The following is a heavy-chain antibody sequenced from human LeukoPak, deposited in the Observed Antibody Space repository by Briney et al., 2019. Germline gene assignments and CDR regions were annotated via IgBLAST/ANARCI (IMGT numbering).Heavy chain of an antibody. CDR3: ARSGQTTVAYLD. CDR2: INRSGST. D-gene: IGHD4-11*01. V-gene: IGHV4-34*01. J-gene: IGHJ4*02. Sequence: SETLSLTCAVNGGSFSAYNWSWIRQPPGKGLEWIGVINRSGSTNYNPSLKSRVAISVDTSKTQFSLKLTSVTAADTAVYYCARSGQTTVAYLDWGQGSLVTVSS. CDR1: GGSFSAYN.